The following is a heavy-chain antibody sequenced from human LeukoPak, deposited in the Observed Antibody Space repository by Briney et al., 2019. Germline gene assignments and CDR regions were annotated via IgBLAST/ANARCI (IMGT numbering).Heavy chain of an antibody. Sequence: PGGSLRLSCAASGFTFSNYAMSWVRQAPGKGLEWVSGISGSGGSTYYADSVKGRFTISRDNAKNSLFLQMNSLRAEDTAVYYCAIIGDASGYNFVEYFHHWGQGTLVTVSS. CDR2: ISGSGGST. V-gene: IGHV3-23*01. D-gene: IGHD3-22*01. CDR3: AIIGDASGYNFVEYFHH. CDR1: GFTFSNYA. J-gene: IGHJ1*01.